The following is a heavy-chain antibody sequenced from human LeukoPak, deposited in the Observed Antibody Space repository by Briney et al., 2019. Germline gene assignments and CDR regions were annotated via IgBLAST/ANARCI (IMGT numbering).Heavy chain of an antibody. J-gene: IGHJ4*02. Sequence: SQTLSLTCAISGDSVSSNSAAWNWIRQSPSRGLEWLGRTYYRSQWFNDYAVSVKSRIIINPDTSKNQFSLQLNSVTPEDTAVHYCARGRDEYSSSLDYWGQGTLVTVSS. CDR3: ARGRDEYSSSLDY. CDR2: TYYRSQWFN. D-gene: IGHD6-6*01. V-gene: IGHV6-1*01. CDR1: GDSVSSNSAA.